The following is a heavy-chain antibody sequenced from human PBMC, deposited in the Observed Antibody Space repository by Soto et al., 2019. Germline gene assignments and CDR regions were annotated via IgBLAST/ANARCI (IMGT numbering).Heavy chain of an antibody. J-gene: IGHJ6*02. CDR3: ARRRVATIEYYYYGMDV. CDR1: GYSFTIYC. Sequence: GESLKISCNGSGYSFTIYCIGLVLQMPGKGLEWMGIIYPGDSDTRYSPSFQGQVTISADKSISTAYLQWSSLKASDTAMYYCARRRVATIEYYYYGMDVWGQGTTVTVSS. V-gene: IGHV5-51*01. CDR2: IYPGDSDT. D-gene: IGHD5-12*01.